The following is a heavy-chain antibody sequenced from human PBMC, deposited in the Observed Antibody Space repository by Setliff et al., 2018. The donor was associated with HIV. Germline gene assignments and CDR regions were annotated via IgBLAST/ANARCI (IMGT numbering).Heavy chain of an antibody. J-gene: IGHJ4*02. Sequence: SETLSLTCSVSGVSIATDGYFWSWIRHYPGKGLEWIGYMYHTGNTYSNPSLASRLVMSLDPSKNQFSLKLNSMTAADTAMFYCAGGRYFRDISDSRFDFWGQGMLVTVSS. V-gene: IGHV4-31*03. CDR3: AGGRYFRDISDSRFDF. CDR2: MYHTGNT. CDR1: GVSIATDGYF. D-gene: IGHD2-21*02.